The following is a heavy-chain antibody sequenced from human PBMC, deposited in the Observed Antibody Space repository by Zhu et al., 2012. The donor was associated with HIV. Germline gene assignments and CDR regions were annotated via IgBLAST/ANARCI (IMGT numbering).Heavy chain of an antibody. J-gene: IGHJ5*02. V-gene: IGHV4-38-2*01. D-gene: IGHD2-15*01. CDR2: IYHSGST. CDR1: GYSISSGYY. Sequence: QVQLQESGPGLVTPSETLSLTCAVSGYSISSGYYWGWIRQPPGKGLEWIGSIYHSGSTYYNPSLKSRVTISVDTSKNQFSLKLSSVTAADTAVYYCARRGYCSGGSCYWGDNWFDPWGQGTLVTVSS. CDR3: ARRGYCSGGSCYWGDNWFDP.